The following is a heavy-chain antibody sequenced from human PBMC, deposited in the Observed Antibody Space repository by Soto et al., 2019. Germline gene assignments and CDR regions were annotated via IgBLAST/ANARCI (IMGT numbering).Heavy chain of an antibody. V-gene: IGHV3-33*01. CDR2: IRYDGSNK. Sequence: QVKLVDSGGGVVQPGRSVRLSCAASGFTFSSYGMHWVRQAPGKGLEWVAVIRYDGSNKYYADSVKGRFTISRDNSENTLYLQMNSLRAEDTAVYYCARGSGVGAFDIWGQVTMVTVSS. D-gene: IGHD3-10*01. CDR1: GFTFSSYG. CDR3: ARGSGVGAFDI. J-gene: IGHJ3*02.